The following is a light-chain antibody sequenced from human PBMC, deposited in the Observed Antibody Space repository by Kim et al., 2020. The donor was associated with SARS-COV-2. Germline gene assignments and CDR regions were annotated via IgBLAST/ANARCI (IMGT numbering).Light chain of an antibody. J-gene: IGKJ2*01. Sequence: AIRMTQSPSSFSASTGDRVTITCRASQDISSYLAWYQQKPGKAPKLLIFAASTLQSGVPSRFSGSESGTDFTLTISCLQSEDFATYYCQQYYSYPYTFGQGTSWRS. CDR2: AAS. V-gene: IGKV1-8*01. CDR1: QDISSY. CDR3: QQYYSYPYT.